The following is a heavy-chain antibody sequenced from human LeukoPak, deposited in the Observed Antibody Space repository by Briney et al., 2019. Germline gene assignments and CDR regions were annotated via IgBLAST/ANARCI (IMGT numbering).Heavy chain of an antibody. CDR2: IYPGVSDT. D-gene: IGHD2-8*01. V-gene: IGHV5-51*01. Sequence: GESLKISCKGSGYSFTSYWIGWVRQMPGKGLEWMGIIYPGVSDTRYSPSFQGQVTISADKYISTAYLQWSSLKASDTAMYYCARLGCRYCTNGVCYRFYFDYWGQGTLVTVSS. CDR1: GYSFTSYW. J-gene: IGHJ4*02. CDR3: ARLGCRYCTNGVCYRFYFDY.